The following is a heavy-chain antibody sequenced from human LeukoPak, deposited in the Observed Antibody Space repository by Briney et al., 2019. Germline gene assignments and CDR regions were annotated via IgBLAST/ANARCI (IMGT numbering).Heavy chain of an antibody. J-gene: IGHJ4*02. V-gene: IGHV3-30*02. CDR3: AEDSRGSVDMATIFDY. CDR2: IRYDGSNK. D-gene: IGHD5-24*01. CDR1: GFTFSNYG. Sequence: GGSLRLSCAASGFTFSNYGMHWVRQAPGKGLEWVAFIRYDGSNKYYADSVKGRFTISRDNSKNTLFLQMNSLRAEDTAVYYCAEDSRGSVDMATIFDYWGQGTLVTVSS.